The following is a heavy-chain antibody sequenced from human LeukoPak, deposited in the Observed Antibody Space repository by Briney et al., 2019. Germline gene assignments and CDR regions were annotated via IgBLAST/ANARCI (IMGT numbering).Heavy chain of an antibody. CDR1: GFRFSSYS. CDR3: ATLGIAVADSDY. J-gene: IGHJ4*02. Sequence: GGSLRLSCAASGFRFSSYSMNWVRQAPGKGLEWVSYISHTGSTMSYADSVKGRFTISRDNARNSLHLQMNSLRAEDTAVYYCATLGIAVADSDYWGQGTLVTVSS. D-gene: IGHD6-19*01. V-gene: IGHV3-48*04. CDR2: ISHTGSTM.